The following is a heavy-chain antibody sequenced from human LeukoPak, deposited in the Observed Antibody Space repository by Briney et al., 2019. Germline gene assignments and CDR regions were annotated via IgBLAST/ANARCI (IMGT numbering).Heavy chain of an antibody. J-gene: IGHJ6*02. CDR1: GYTFTGYY. D-gene: IGHD6-13*01. CDR2: INPNSGGT. V-gene: IGHV1-2*02. Sequence: ASVKVSCKASGYTFTGYYMHWVRQAPGQGLEWMGWINPNSGGTNYAQKFQGRVTMTRDTSISTAYMEPSRLRSDDTAVYYCARVIAAAGTHYYYYYGMDVWGQGTTVTLSS. CDR3: ARVIAAAGTHYYYYYGMDV.